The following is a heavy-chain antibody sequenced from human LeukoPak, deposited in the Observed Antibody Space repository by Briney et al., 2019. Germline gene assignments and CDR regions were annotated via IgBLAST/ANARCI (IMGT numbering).Heavy chain of an antibody. CDR3: ARESSGWYSDYYYYMDV. J-gene: IGHJ6*03. CDR2: ISSSSSYI. CDR1: GFTFSSYS. D-gene: IGHD6-19*01. V-gene: IGHV3-21*01. Sequence: GGSLRLSCAASGFTFSSYSMNWVRQAPGKGLEWVSSISSSSSYIYYADSVKGRFTISRDNAKNSLYLQMNSLRAEDTAVYYCARESSGWYSDYYYYMDVWGKGTTVTVSS.